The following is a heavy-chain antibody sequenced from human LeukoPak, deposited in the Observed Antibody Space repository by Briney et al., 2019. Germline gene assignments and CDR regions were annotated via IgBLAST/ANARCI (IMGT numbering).Heavy chain of an antibody. Sequence: GASVKVSCKASGYTFTGYYMHWVRQAPGQGLEWMGWINPNSGGKSYAQKFQGRVTMTRDMSTSTVYMELSSLRSEDTAVYYCARSKQWLVRGGWFDPWGQGTLVTVSS. CDR1: GYTFTGYY. CDR2: INPNSGGK. D-gene: IGHD6-19*01. CDR3: ARSKQWLVRGGWFDP. J-gene: IGHJ5*02. V-gene: IGHV1-2*02.